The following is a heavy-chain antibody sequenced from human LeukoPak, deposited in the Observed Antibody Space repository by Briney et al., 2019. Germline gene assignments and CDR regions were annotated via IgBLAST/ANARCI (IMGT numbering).Heavy chain of an antibody. CDR3: ARAVTGTSGQYDY. CDR1: GYSFTTYW. CDR2: VFPGDSDA. D-gene: IGHD6-19*01. Sequence: GASLKISCKGSGYSFTTYWIGWVRQMPGKGLEWMGIVFPGDSDARYSPSFQGQVTISADKSISTAYLQWSSLKASDTGMYYCARAVTGTSGQYDYWGQGTLVTASS. V-gene: IGHV5-51*01. J-gene: IGHJ4*02.